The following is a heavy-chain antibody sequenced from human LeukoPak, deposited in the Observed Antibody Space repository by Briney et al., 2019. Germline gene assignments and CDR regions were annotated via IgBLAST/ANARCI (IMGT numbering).Heavy chain of an antibody. CDR2: ITGPGTNT. CDR1: GFTFNSYS. D-gene: IGHD3-3*01. CDR3: AKGLRVSSYYFDY. V-gene: IGHV3-23*01. J-gene: IGHJ4*02. Sequence: PGGSLRLSCAASGFTFNSYSMTWVRQAPGKGLEWVSIITGPGTNTYYADSGKGRFTISRDNSKDTLYFQMNSLRAEDTAVYFCAKGLRVSSYYFDYWGQGTLVTVSS.